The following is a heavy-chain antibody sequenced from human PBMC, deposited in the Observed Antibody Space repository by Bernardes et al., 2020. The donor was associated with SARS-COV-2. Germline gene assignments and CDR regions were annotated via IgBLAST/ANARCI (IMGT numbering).Heavy chain of an antibody. CDR2: ISGSGGST. CDR1: GFSFSSYA. J-gene: IGHJ4*02. CDR3: AKYFLPIVVVPAAISDY. D-gene: IGHD2-2*02. V-gene: IGHV3-23*01. Sequence: GGSLRLSCAASGFSFSSYAMSWVRQAPGMGLEWVSAISGSGGSTYYADSVKGRFTISRDNSKNTLYLQMNSLRAEDTAVYYCAKYFLPIVVVPAAISDYWGQGTLVTVSS.